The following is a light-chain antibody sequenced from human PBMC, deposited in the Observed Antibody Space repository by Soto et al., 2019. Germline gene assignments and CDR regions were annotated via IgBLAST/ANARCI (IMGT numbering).Light chain of an antibody. Sequence: QSALTQPASVSGSPGQSITISCTGTSSDVGGYNYVSWYQQHPGKAPKLMIYDVSNRPSGVSNRFSGSKSGNTASLTISGLQAEDEADYYCSSYTSSSTNVFGTGIQLTVL. CDR3: SSYTSSSTNV. CDR1: SSDVGGYNY. J-gene: IGLJ1*01. CDR2: DVS. V-gene: IGLV2-14*01.